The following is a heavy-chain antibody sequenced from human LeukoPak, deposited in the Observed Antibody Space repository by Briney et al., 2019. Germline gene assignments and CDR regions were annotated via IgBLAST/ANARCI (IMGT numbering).Heavy chain of an antibody. CDR2: IYYSGST. V-gene: IGHV4-31*03. J-gene: IGHJ5*02. CDR1: GGSISSGGYY. CDR3: ARGCMGWLHRKGWFDP. D-gene: IGHD5-24*01. Sequence: SETLSLTCTVSGGSISSGGYYWSWIRQHPGKGLEWIGYIYYSGSTYYNPSLKSRVTISIDTSKNQFSLKLSSVTAADTAVYYGARGCMGWLHRKGWFDPWGQGTLVTVSS.